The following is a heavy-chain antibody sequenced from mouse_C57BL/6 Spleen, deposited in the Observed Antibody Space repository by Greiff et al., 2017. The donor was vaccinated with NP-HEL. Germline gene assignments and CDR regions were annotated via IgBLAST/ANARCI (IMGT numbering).Heavy chain of an antibody. CDR1: GYSFTDYN. CDR2: INPHYGTT. J-gene: IGHJ4*01. Sequence: LQQSGPELVKPGASVKISCKASGYSFTDYNMNWVKQSNGKSLEWIGVINPHYGTTSYNQKFKGKATLTVDQSSSTSYMQLNSLTSEDSAFYYCSRLFLYWAMDYWGQGTSVTVSS. D-gene: IGHD1-1*02. V-gene: IGHV1-39*01. CDR3: SRLFLYWAMDY.